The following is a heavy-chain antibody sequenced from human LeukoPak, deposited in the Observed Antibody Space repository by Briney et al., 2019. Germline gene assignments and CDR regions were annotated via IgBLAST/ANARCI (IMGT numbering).Heavy chain of an antibody. J-gene: IGHJ3*02. D-gene: IGHD2-8*01. Sequence: GGSLRLSCAASKFTFRSYAMTWVRQAPGQGLEWVSSIRGSDGRTFYADSVKGRFTISRDNAKNTLYLQMNSLRAEDTAVYNCAKDPNGDYIGAFDIWGQGIMVTVSS. V-gene: IGHV3-23*01. CDR2: IRGSDGRT. CDR1: KFTFRSYA. CDR3: AKDPNGDYIGAFDI.